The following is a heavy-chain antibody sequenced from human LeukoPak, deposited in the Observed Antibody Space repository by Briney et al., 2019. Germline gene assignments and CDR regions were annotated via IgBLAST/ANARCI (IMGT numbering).Heavy chain of an antibody. J-gene: IGHJ3*02. CDR1: GGSISSGGYY. CDR2: IYHSGGT. CDR3: ASPIVVVPAAVRDAFDI. Sequence: PSETLFLTCTVSGGSISSGGYYWSWIRQPPEKGLEWIGYIYHSGGTYYNPSLKSRVTISVDRSKNQFSLQLRSVTAADTAVYYCASPIVVVPAAVRDAFDIWGQGTMVTVSS. D-gene: IGHD2-2*01. V-gene: IGHV4-30-2*01.